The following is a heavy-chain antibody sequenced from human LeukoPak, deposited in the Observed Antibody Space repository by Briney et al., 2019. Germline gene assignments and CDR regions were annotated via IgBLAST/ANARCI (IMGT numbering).Heavy chain of an antibody. CDR2: IIPIFGTA. CDR3: ARDRLQYYYGSGSYYNPGDAFDI. J-gene: IGHJ3*02. D-gene: IGHD3-10*01. CDR1: GGTSSSYA. V-gene: IGHV1-69*06. Sequence: ASVKVSCKASGGTSSSYAISWVRQAPGQGLEWMGGIIPIFGTANYAQKFQGRVTITADKSTSTAYMELSSLRSEDTAVYYCARDRLQYYYGSGSYYNPGDAFDIWGQGTMVTVSS.